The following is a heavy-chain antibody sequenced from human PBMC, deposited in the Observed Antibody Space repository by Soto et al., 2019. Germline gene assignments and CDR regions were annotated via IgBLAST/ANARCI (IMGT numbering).Heavy chain of an antibody. V-gene: IGHV4-31*03. J-gene: IGHJ4*02. CDR1: SGSISSARYY. Sequence: QVQLQESGPGLVKPSQTLSLTCTVSSGSISSARYYWSWFRQHPGKGLEWIGHIYYSGRTYYSPSLESRLTLSVDTSKNQFSLKLNSVTAADTAVYFCARVDYGATTVTGDSWGQGTLVTVSS. CDR2: IYYSGRT. CDR3: ARVDYGATTVTGDS. D-gene: IGHD4-17*01.